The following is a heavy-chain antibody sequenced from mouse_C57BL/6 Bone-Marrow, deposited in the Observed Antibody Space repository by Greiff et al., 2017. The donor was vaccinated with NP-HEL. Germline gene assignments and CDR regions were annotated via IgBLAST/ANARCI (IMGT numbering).Heavy chain of an antibody. J-gene: IGHJ2*01. CDR1: GFTFSSYA. Sequence: DVQLQESGGGLVKPGGSLKLSCAASGFTFSSYAMSWVRQTPEKRLEWVATISDGGSYTYYPDNVKGRFTISRDNAKNNLYLQMSHLKSEDTAMYYCARDYFDYWGQGTTLTVSS. CDR2: ISDGGSYT. V-gene: IGHV5-4*01. CDR3: ARDYFDY.